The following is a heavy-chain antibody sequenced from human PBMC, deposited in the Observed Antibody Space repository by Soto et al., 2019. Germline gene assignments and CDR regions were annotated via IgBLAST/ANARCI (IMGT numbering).Heavy chain of an antibody. CDR2: IYYSGST. J-gene: IGHJ5*02. V-gene: IGHV4-31*03. D-gene: IGHD2-2*01. CDR3: ARDLGCSSTSCYGARSWFDP. CDR1: GGSISRGVYY. Sequence: SETLSLTCTVSGGSISRGVYYWSWIRQHPGKGLEWIGYIYYSGSTYYNPSLKSRVTISVDTSKNQFSLKLSSVTAADTAVYYCARDLGCSSTSCYGARSWFDPWGQGTLVTVSS.